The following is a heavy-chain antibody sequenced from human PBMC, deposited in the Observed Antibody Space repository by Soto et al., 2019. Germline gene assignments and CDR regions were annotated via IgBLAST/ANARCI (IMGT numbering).Heavy chain of an antibody. D-gene: IGHD3-22*01. CDR1: GGSISSGDYY. CDR2: IYYSGST. V-gene: IGHV4-30-4*01. CDR3: ASYPHYYDSSGYYYWTNWFDP. Sequence: NPSETLSLTCTVSGGSISSGDYYWSWIRQPPGKGLEWIGYIYYSGSTYYNPSLKSRVTISVDTSKNQFSLKLSSVTAADTAVYYCASYPHYYDSSGYYYWTNWFDPWGQGTLVTVSS. J-gene: IGHJ5*02.